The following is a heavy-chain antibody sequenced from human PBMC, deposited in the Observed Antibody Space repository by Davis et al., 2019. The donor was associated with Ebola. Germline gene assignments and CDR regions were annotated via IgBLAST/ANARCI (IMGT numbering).Heavy chain of an antibody. CDR3: ARDPRRFREFYYYYYGMDV. Sequence: GGSLRLSCAASGFTFSSYSMNWVRQAPGKGLEWVSSISSSSSYIYYADLVKGRFTISRDNAKNSLYLQMNSLRAEDTAVYYCARDPRRFREFYYYYYGMDVWGQGTTVTVSS. J-gene: IGHJ6*02. V-gene: IGHV3-21*04. D-gene: IGHD3-10*01. CDR1: GFTFSSYS. CDR2: ISSSSSYI.